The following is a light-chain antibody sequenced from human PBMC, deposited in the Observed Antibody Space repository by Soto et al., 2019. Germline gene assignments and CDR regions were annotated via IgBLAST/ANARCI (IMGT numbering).Light chain of an antibody. Sequence: QSVLTQPASVSGSPGQSITISCTGNSSEIGAYNFVSWYQQHPCKAPKLMLYDVNIRPSGVSNRFSGSKSGNTASLTISGLQAEDEADYYCTSWTTSTTMRFGGGTKVTVL. CDR1: SSEIGAYNF. CDR3: TSWTTSTTMR. J-gene: IGLJ2*01. V-gene: IGLV2-14*03. CDR2: DVN.